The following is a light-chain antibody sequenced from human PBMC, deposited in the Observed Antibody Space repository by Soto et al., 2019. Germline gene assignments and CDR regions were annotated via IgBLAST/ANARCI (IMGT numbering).Light chain of an antibody. J-gene: IGLJ3*02. Sequence: QSALTQPASVSGSPGQSITISCTGTSSDVGGYNYVSWYQQHPGKAPQLMIDEVSNRPSGVSNRFSGSKSGNTASLTISGLQAEDEADYYCSSYTSSSTHWVFGGGTKVTVL. V-gene: IGLV2-14*01. CDR3: SSYTSSSTHWV. CDR2: EVS. CDR1: SSDVGGYNY.